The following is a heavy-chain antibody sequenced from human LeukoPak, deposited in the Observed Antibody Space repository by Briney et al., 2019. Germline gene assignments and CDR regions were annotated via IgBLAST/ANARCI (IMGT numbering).Heavy chain of an antibody. D-gene: IGHD3-10*01. CDR2: IYYSGST. V-gene: IGHV4-39*07. CDR1: GGSISSSSYY. Sequence: SETLSLTCTVSGGSISSSSYYWGWIRQPPGKGLEWIGSIYYSGSTYYNPSLKSRVTISVDTSKIQFSLKLSSVTAADTAVYYCAREWMYYYGSGRPGDHWFDPWGQGTLVTVSS. J-gene: IGHJ5*02. CDR3: AREWMYYYGSGRPGDHWFDP.